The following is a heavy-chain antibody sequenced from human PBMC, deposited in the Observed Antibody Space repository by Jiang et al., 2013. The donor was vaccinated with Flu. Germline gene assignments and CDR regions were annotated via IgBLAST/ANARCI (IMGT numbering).Heavy chain of an antibody. D-gene: IGHD1-1*01. Sequence: ETLSLTCTVSGGSISSSSYYWGWIRQPPGKGLEWIGSIYYSGSTYYNPSLKSQVTISVDTSKNQFSLKLSSVTAADTAVYYCARQLERPSGAFDIWGQGTMVTVSS. J-gene: IGHJ3*02. CDR1: GGSISSSSYY. CDR2: IYYSGST. CDR3: ARQLERPSGAFDI. V-gene: IGHV4-39*01.